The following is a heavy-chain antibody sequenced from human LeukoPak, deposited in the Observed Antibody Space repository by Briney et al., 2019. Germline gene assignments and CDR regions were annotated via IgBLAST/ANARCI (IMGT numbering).Heavy chain of an antibody. CDR2: INSDGSST. V-gene: IGHV3-74*01. CDR3: ARETMRLPNWFDP. D-gene: IGHD3-22*01. J-gene: IGHJ5*02. Sequence: PAGGSLRLSCAASGFTFSSYWMHWVRQAPGKGLVWVSRINSDGSSTSYADSVKGRFTISRDNAKNTLYLQMNSLRAEDTAVYYCARETMRLPNWFDPWGQGTLVTVSS. CDR1: GFTFSSYW.